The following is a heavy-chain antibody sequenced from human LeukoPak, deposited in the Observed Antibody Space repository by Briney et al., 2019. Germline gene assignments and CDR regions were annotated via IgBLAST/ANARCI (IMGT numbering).Heavy chain of an antibody. Sequence: GGSLRLSCAASGFTFSSYWMNWVRQAPGKGLEWVSSIKNDGNDKYYVDSVKGRFTISRDNAGNSLYLQMSSLRADDTAVYYCARDGACRIYDYWGQGTLVIVSS. J-gene: IGHJ4*02. CDR2: IKNDGNDK. V-gene: IGHV3-7*01. CDR3: ARDGACRIYDY. D-gene: IGHD2-8*01. CDR1: GFTFSSYW.